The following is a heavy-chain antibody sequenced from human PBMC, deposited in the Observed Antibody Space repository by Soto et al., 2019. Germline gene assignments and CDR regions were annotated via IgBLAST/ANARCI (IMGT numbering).Heavy chain of an antibody. CDR3: APLFVVVPAATKDY. CDR1: GYTLTELS. V-gene: IGHV1-24*01. CDR2: FDPEDGET. J-gene: IGHJ4*02. Sequence: AAVTVSRKVSGYTLTELSMHWVRQAPGKGLEWMGGFDPEDGETVYAQKFQGRVTMTEDTSTDTAYMELSSLRSEDTAVYYGAPLFVVVPAATKDYWGQGTLVTVSS. D-gene: IGHD2-2*01.